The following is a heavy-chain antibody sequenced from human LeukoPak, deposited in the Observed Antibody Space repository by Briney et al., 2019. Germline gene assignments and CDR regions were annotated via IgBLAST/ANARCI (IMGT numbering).Heavy chain of an antibody. CDR1: GGTFSNFA. D-gene: IGHD6-6*01. CDR3: ARDPPIAARPEDILTGYYMDV. Sequence: ASVKVSCKASGGTFSNFAISWVRQAPGQGLEWVGGIIPILDTTNYAQKFQGRVTITADESTSTAYMELSSLRSEDTAVYYCARDPPIAARPEDILTGYYMDVWGKGTTVTVSS. V-gene: IGHV1-69*13. CDR2: IIPILDTT. J-gene: IGHJ6*03.